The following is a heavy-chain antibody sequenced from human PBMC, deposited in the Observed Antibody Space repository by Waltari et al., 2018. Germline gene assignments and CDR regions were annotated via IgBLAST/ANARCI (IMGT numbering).Heavy chain of an antibody. Sequence: QVQLVESGGGVVQPGRSLRLYCAASGFTFSSYGIHWVRQAPGKGLVLVAVIWYDGSNKYYADSVKGRFTISRDNSKNTLYLQMNSLRAEDTAVYYCARGTSYYYYGMDVWGQGTTVTVSS. J-gene: IGHJ6*02. CDR3: ARGTSYYYYGMDV. V-gene: IGHV3-33*01. CDR2: IWYDGSNK. CDR1: GFTFSSYG.